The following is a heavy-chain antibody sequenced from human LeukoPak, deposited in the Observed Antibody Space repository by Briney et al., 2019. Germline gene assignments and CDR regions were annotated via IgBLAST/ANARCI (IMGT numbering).Heavy chain of an antibody. J-gene: IGHJ4*02. V-gene: IGHV3-48*04. D-gene: IGHD3-10*01. Sequence: GGSLRLSCAASGFTFSSYSMNWVRQAPGKGLEWVSYISSSSSTIYYADSVKGRFTISRDNAKNSLYLQMNSLRAEDTAVYYCARAFRLVRGVINPFDYWGQGTLVTVSS. CDR1: GFTFSSYS. CDR2: ISSSSSTI. CDR3: ARAFRLVRGVINPFDY.